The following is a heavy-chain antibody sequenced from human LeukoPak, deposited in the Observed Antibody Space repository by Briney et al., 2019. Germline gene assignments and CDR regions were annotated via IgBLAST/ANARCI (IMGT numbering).Heavy chain of an antibody. Sequence: GGSLRLSCAASGFNFSDYYMSWIRQAPGKGLEWVSYISSSGFSTYYAGSVKGRFTVSRDNARNSLYLQMDSLAPEDTALYYCARGKRRFDYWGQGTLVSVSS. J-gene: IGHJ4*02. V-gene: IGHV3-11*01. D-gene: IGHD3-3*01. CDR3: ARGKRRFDY. CDR1: GFNFSDYY. CDR2: ISSSGFST.